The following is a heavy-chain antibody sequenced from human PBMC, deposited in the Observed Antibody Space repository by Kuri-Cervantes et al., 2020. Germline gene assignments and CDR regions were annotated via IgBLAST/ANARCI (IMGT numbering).Heavy chain of an antibody. J-gene: IGHJ6*02. CDR2: IKVDGSEK. V-gene: IGHV3-7*01. D-gene: IGHD3-22*01. Sequence: GESLKISCVASGFTFYKYWMSWVRQAPGKGLEWVANIKVDGSEKNYLDSVKGRFTISRDNAKSSVYLQVNSLRADDTAVYYCARVPYDSSGYGMDVWGQGTTVTVSS. CDR1: GFTFYKYW. CDR3: ARVPYDSSGYGMDV.